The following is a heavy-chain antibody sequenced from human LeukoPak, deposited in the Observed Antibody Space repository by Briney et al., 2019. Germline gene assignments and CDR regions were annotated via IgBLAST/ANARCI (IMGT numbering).Heavy chain of an antibody. J-gene: IGHJ4*02. V-gene: IGHV3-23*01. CDR1: GFTFSSYA. CDR3: AKVLYYYDSSGYLPDY. D-gene: IGHD3-22*01. CDR2: ISGSGGST. Sequence: GGSLRLSCAASGFTFSSYAMSWVRQAPGKRLEWVSAISGSGGSTYYADSVKGRFTISRDNSKNTLYLQMNSLRAEDTAVYYCAKVLYYYDSSGYLPDYWGQGTLVTVSS.